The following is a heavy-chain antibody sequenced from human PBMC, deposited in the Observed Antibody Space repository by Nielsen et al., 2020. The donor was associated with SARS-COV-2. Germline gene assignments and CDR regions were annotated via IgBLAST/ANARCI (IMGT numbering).Heavy chain of an antibody. V-gene: IGHV3-11*05. CDR1: GFTFSDYY. CDR3: AREGRRLPLDY. CDR2: ISSTFYI. D-gene: IGHD3-16*01. Sequence: GESLKISCAASGFTFSDYYMSWIRQAPGKGLEWISYISSTFYINYADSVRGRFTISRDNEKNTVYLQMNSLGVEDTAVYFCAREGRRLPLDYWGQGTLVTVSS. J-gene: IGHJ4*02.